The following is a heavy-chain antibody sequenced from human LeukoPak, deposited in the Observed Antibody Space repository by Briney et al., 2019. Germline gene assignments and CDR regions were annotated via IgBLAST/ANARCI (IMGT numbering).Heavy chain of an antibody. CDR3: ARDGDNGWDFDC. V-gene: IGHV3-48*03. D-gene: IGHD6-19*01. CDR1: GFNFNKYE. J-gene: IGHJ4*02. Sequence: PGGSLRLSCAASGFNFNKYEMNWVRQAPGKGLEWISYINGRGATIENADSARGRFTISRDNAKNSLFLQMNSLRAEDTAVYHCARDGDNGWDFDCWGQGTLVTVSS. CDR2: INGRGATI.